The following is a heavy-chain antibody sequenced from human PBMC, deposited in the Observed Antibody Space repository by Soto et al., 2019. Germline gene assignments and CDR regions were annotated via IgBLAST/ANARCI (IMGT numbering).Heavy chain of an antibody. CDR3: AHIHFEIFTGTFDA. D-gene: IGHD3-9*01. V-gene: IGHV2-5*01. Sequence: QITLKESGPTLVKPTQTLTLTCTFSGFSLTNTGVTVGWIRQPPGKALEWLALMYWHDDKRYNPSLRNRLTIAKDTSKNRVVLTLANVGPVDTATYFCAHIHFEIFTGTFDAWGRGTLVTVSS. J-gene: IGHJ5*01. CDR2: MYWHDDK. CDR1: GFSLTNTGVT.